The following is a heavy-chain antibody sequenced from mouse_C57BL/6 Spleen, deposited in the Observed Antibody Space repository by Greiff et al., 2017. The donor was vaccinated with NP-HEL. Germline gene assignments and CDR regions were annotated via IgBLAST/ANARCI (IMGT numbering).Heavy chain of an antibody. CDR2: IWWDDDK. CDR1: GFSLSTFGMG. CDR3: GRIDYYGSLYYAMDY. J-gene: IGHJ4*01. V-gene: IGHV8-8*01. Sequence: QVTLKVSGPGILQPSQTLSLTCSFSGFSLSTFGMGVGWIRQPSGKGLEWLAHIWWDDDKYYNPALKSRLTISKDTSKNQVFLKIGNVDTADTATYYCGRIDYYGSLYYAMDYWGQGTSVTVSS. D-gene: IGHD1-1*01.